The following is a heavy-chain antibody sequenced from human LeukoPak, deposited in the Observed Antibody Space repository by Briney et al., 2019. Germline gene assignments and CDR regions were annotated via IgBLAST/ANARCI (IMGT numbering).Heavy chain of an antibody. V-gene: IGHV1-18*01. CDR3: ARDLGYSSSSSFDP. CDR2: ISAYNGNT. Sequence: ASVKVSCKASGYTFTSYGISWVRQATGQGLEWMGWISAYNGNTNYAQKLQGRVTMTTDTSTGTAYMELRSLRSDDTAVYYCARDLGYSSSSSFDPWGQGTLVTVSS. J-gene: IGHJ5*02. D-gene: IGHD6-6*01. CDR1: GYTFTSYG.